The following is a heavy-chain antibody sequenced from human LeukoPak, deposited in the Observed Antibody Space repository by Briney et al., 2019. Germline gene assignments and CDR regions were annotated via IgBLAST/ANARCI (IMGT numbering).Heavy chain of an antibody. CDR3: VRQKKGFDN. CDR1: GFTFSTYA. Sequence: SGGSLRLSCAASGFTFSTYAMSWVRQAAGKGLEWVSLISGSGGGTYYADSVKGRFTISRDNSKNTLYLQMNGLRAEDTALYYCVRQKKGFDNWGQGTLVTVSS. J-gene: IGHJ4*02. V-gene: IGHV3-23*01. CDR2: ISGSGGGT.